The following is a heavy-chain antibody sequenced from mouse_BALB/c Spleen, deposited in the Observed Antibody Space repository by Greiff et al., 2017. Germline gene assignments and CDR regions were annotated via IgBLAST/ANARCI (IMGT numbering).Heavy chain of an antibody. J-gene: IGHJ4*01. CDR3: ARHGGDYAMDY. CDR1: GFAFSSYD. Sequence: EVKLQESGGGLVKPGGSLKLSCAASGFAFSSYDMSWVRQTPEKRLEWVAYISSGGGSTYYPDTVKGRFTISRDNAKNTLYLQMSSLKSEDTAMYYCARHGGDYAMDYWGQGTSVTVSS. CDR2: ISSGGGST. V-gene: IGHV5-12-1*01.